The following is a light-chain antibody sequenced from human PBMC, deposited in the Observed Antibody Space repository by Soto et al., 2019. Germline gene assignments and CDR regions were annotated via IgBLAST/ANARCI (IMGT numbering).Light chain of an antibody. CDR1: PSISSW. CDR3: QQYNSYPWT. Sequence: DIQMTQSPSTLSASVGDRVTITCRASPSISSWLAWYQQKPGKAPKLLIYDASSLESGVPARFSGSGSGTAFPLTISILQPDDFAAYYCQQYNSYPWTFGQGTKVEIK. CDR2: DAS. J-gene: IGKJ1*01. V-gene: IGKV1-5*01.